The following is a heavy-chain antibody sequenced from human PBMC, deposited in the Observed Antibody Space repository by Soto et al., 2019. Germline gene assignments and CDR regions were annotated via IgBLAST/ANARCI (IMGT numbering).Heavy chain of an antibody. D-gene: IGHD4-4*01. CDR3: ARHSYYSNPLRFDP. J-gene: IGHJ5*02. V-gene: IGHV4-59*08. CDR2: IHYSGST. Sequence: SETLSLTCTVSGGSITGYYWSWIRQPPGKGPEWIGNIHYSGSTNYNPSLKSRVTISLDTSKSQFSLRLSSVTAAETAVYYCARHSYYSNPLRFDPWGQGTLVTVSS. CDR1: GGSITGYY.